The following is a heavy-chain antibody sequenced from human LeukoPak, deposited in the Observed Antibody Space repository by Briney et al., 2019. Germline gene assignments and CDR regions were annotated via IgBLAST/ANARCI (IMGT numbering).Heavy chain of an antibody. CDR3: ARDVRGSVTSYFYYYMDV. J-gene: IGHJ6*03. V-gene: IGHV3-7*01. D-gene: IGHD5-18*01. Sequence: GGSLRLSCAASGFTFSSYWLSWVRQAPGKGLEGVANIKQDGSEKYSVDSVKGRFTISRDNAKNSLYLQMNSLRTEDTAVYYCARDVRGSVTSYFYYYMDVWGKGTTVTVS. CDR2: IKQDGSEK. CDR1: GFTFSSYW.